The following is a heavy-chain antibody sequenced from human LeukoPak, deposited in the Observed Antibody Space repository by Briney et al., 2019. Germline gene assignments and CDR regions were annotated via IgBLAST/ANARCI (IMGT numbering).Heavy chain of an antibody. V-gene: IGHV1-46*01. CDR2: INPSGGST. CDR3: ARVKLAATGGDAYDL. J-gene: IGHJ3*01. Sequence: ASVKVSCKASGYTFTNYYFHWVRQAPGQGLEWMGIINPSGGSTSYAQKFQGRVTMTRDTSISTAYMELSRLRSDDTAVYYCARVKLAATGGDAYDLWGQGTMVTVSS. CDR1: GYTFTNYY. D-gene: IGHD6-25*01.